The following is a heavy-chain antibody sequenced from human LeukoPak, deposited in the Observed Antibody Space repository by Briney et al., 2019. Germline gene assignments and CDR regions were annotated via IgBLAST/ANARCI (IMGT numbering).Heavy chain of an antibody. V-gene: IGHV3-23*01. CDR3: AIDLGYDSSGYYSNYFDY. Sequence: GVSLRLSCAASGFTFSSYAMSWVRQAPGKGLEWVSAISGSGGSTYYADSVKGRFTISRDNSKNTVYLQMNSLRAEDTAVYYCAIDLGYDSSGYYSNYFDYWGQGTLVTVSS. CDR2: ISGSGGST. CDR1: GFTFSSYA. J-gene: IGHJ4*02. D-gene: IGHD3-22*01.